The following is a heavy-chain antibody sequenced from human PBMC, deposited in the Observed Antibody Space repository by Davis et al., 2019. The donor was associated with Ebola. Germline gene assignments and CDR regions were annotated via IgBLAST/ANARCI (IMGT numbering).Heavy chain of an antibody. CDR3: VRDFFEFSSSSFSDS. J-gene: IGHJ4*02. V-gene: IGHV3-30*02. D-gene: IGHD6-6*01. CDR2: IWYDGTKK. Sequence: LGGSLRLSCAASGVSIRSFAMHWVRQAAGKGLECVATIWYDGTKKYYADSVRGRFTITRDNSKNTLYLQMGRLRSDDTAMYYCVRDFFEFSSSSFSDSWGQGTLVTVSS. CDR1: GVSIRSFA.